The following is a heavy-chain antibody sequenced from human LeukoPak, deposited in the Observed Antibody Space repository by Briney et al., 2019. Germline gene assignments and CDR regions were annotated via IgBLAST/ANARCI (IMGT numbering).Heavy chain of an antibody. J-gene: IGHJ3*02. CDR1: GFTFRTYA. CDR2: ISASGGST. Sequence: PGGSLRLSXAASGFTFRTYAMSWVRQAPGMGLEWVSGISASGGSTFYADSVKGRFTISRDTSKNMVYLQMNSLRAEDTAIYYCAKDGGDGYTGDAFDIWGQGTMVTVSS. D-gene: IGHD5-24*01. V-gene: IGHV3-23*01. CDR3: AKDGGDGYTGDAFDI.